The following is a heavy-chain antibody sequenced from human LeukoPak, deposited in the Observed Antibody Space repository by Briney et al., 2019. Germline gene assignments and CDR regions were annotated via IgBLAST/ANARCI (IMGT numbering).Heavy chain of an antibody. CDR2: VYNSGST. J-gene: IGHJ4*02. V-gene: IGHV4-59*01. CDR1: GGSISIYY. CDR3: VRDRKLHY. Sequence: SETLSLTCTVSGGSISIYYWSWVRQPPGKGLEWIGYVYNSGSTDYNPSLKSRVTISVDTPKNQFSLKLSSVTAADTAVYYCVRDRKLHYWGQGTLVTVSS. D-gene: IGHD2-15*01.